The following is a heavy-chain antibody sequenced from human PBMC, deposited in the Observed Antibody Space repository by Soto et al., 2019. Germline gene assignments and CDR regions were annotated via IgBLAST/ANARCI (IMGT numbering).Heavy chain of an antibody. D-gene: IGHD5-18*01. Sequence: VGSPRLSCAASVFTFSSYAMTCVRHSPGKGLEWVSTIVATGGGTYYADSVKGRFTISRDNSKNALYLQMSSLRAEDTAVYYCAKDKGNSYGYSFEPWGQGTLVTVSS. J-gene: IGHJ5*02. CDR3: AKDKGNSYGYSFEP. CDR1: VFTFSSYA. CDR2: IVATGGGT. V-gene: IGHV3-23*01.